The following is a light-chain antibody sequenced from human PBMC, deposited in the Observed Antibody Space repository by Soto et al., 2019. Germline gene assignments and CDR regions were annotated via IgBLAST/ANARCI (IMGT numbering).Light chain of an antibody. CDR1: QSVSSY. J-gene: IGKJ1*01. CDR2: DAS. Sequence: EIVLTQSPATLSLSAGERATLSCRASQSVSSYLAWYQQKPGQAPRLLIYDASNRATGIPARFSGSGSGTDFTITISSLVPEDFAVYYCQQLRTFGQGTKVEIK. CDR3: QQLRT. V-gene: IGKV3-11*01.